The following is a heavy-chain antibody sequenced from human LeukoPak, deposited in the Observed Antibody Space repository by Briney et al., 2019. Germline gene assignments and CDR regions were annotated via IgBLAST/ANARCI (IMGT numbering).Heavy chain of an antibody. V-gene: IGHV4-34*01. CDR1: GGPFSGYY. CDR3: ARGPTLYQPHAGNAFDI. CDR2: INHSGST. Sequence: PSETLSLTCAVYGGPFSGYYWSWIRQPPGKGLEWIGEINHSGSTNYNPSLKSRVTISVDTSKNQFSLKLNSVTAADTAVYYCARGPTLYQPHAGNAFDIWGRGTMVTVSS. J-gene: IGHJ3*02. D-gene: IGHD2-2*01.